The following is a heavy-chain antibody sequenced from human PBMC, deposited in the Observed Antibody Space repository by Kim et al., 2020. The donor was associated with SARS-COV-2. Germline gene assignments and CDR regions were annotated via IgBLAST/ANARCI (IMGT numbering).Heavy chain of an antibody. J-gene: IGHJ4*02. D-gene: IGHD3-22*01. V-gene: IGHV1-69*01. CDR3: ARYSPYDSSGYYVDY. Sequence: QKFQGRVTITADESTSTAYMELSSLRSEDTAVYYCARYSPYDSSGYYVDYWGQGTLVTVSS.